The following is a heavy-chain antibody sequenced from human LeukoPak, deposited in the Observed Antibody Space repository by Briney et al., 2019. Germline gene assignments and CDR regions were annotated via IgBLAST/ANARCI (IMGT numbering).Heavy chain of an antibody. J-gene: IGHJ6*02. CDR1: GGSIRSSSYY. CDR3: ASSNYYYGMDV. V-gene: IGHV4-39*01. CDR2: IYYSGST. Sequence: SETLSLTCTVSGGSIRSSSYYWGWIRQPPGKGLKWIGSIYYSGSTYYNPSLKSRVTISVDTSKNQFSLKLSSVTAADTAVYYCASSNYYYGMDVWGQGTTVTVSS.